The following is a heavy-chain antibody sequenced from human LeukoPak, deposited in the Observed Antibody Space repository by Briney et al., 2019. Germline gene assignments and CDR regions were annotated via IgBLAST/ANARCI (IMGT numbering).Heavy chain of an antibody. CDR1: RFTFSSYA. J-gene: IGHJ6*02. D-gene: IGHD3-22*01. CDR3: ANHKVVNVRSYHFFGMDV. CDR2: ISGSGGST. Sequence: GGSLRLSCAASRFTFSSYAMHWVRQAPGKGLEWVSAISGSGGSTYYADSVKGRFTISRDNSKSTLYLQMNSLRAEDTAVYYCANHKVVNVRSYHFFGMDVWGQGTTVTVS. V-gene: IGHV3-23*01.